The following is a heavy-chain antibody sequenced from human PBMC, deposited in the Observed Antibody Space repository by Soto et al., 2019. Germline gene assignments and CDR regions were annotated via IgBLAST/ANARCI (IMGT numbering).Heavy chain of an antibody. CDR2: LLPMFGAV. CDR3: PRPKRGGYDRGVSNYTTMGV. J-gene: IGHJ6*02. D-gene: IGHD3-3*01. V-gene: IGHV1-69*06. CDR1: GGTSSNFV. Sequence: QVQLVQSGTEVKKAGSSVKVSCRASGGTSSNFVITWVRQVPGQGLEFLGGLLPMFGAVKYAQKFQDRRIITAYRSTQTAAMELGTLRSEAMAAYYRPRPKRGGYDRGVSNYTTMGVRGHGTTVAASS.